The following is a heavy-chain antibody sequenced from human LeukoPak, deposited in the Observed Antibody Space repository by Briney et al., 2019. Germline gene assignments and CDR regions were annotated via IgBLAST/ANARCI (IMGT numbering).Heavy chain of an antibody. CDR1: GGSFSSYY. Sequence: SETLSLTCAVYGGSFSSYYWGWIRQPPGKGLEWIGSIYYSGSTYYNPSLKSRVTISVDTSKNQFSLKLSSVTAADTAVYYCAGLDYVWGSYRRFDYWGQGTLVTVSS. CDR2: IYYSGST. J-gene: IGHJ4*02. D-gene: IGHD3-16*02. CDR3: AGLDYVWGSYRRFDY. V-gene: IGHV4-39*01.